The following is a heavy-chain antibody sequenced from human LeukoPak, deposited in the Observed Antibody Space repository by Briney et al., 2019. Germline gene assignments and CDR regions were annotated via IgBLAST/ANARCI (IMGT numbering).Heavy chain of an antibody. CDR2: ISTSSSYI. J-gene: IGHJ4*02. CDR1: GFTLSTYS. CDR3: ARGGGDYVYFDY. Sequence: PGGSLRLSCAASGFTLSTYSMNWVRQAPGKGLEWVSYISTSSSYIYYADSVKGRFTVPRDNAKNSLYLQMNSLRAEDTAVYYCARGGGDYVYFDYWGQGTLVSVSS. D-gene: IGHD4-17*01. V-gene: IGHV3-21*01.